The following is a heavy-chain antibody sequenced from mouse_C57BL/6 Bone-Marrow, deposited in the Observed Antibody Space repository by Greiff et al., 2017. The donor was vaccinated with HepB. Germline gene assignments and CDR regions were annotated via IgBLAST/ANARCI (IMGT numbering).Heavy chain of an antibody. J-gene: IGHJ4*01. D-gene: IGHD2-1*01. CDR3: AKHYGNYVFYAMDY. CDR1: GFSLTSYG. CDR2: IWRGGST. Sequence: VQVVESGPGLVQPSQSLSITCTVSGFSLTSYGVHWVRQSPGKGLEWLGVIWRGGSTDYNAAFMSRLSITKDNSKSQVFFKMNSLQADDTAIYYCAKHYGNYVFYAMDYWGQGTSVTVSS. V-gene: IGHV2-5*01.